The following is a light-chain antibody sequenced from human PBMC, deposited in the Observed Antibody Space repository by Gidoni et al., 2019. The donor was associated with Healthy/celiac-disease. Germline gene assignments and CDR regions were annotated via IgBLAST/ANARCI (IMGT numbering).Light chain of an antibody. CDR2: DAS. Sequence: DIQMTLSPTSLSASVGDRVPITCQASQDIRNHLNWYQQKPGKAPKLLIYDASNLETGVPARFSGSGSGTDFTFTISSLQPEDIATYYCQQYGNLPMYTFGQXTKLEIK. CDR1: QDIRNH. CDR3: QQYGNLPMYT. J-gene: IGKJ2*01. V-gene: IGKV1-33*01.